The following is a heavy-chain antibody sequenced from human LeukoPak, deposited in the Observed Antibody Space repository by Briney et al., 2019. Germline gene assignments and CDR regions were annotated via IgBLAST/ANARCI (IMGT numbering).Heavy chain of an antibody. Sequence: ASVKVSCKASGYTFTNYGINWVRQAPGQGLEWMGWISGYNGHTNYAQKFQGRVTMTIDISTSTAYMELSSLRSDDTAVYYCARESTARYYYDRSGYYRGAVDYWGQGTLVTVSS. D-gene: IGHD3-22*01. J-gene: IGHJ4*02. CDR3: ARESTARYYYDRSGYYRGAVDY. CDR1: GYTFTNYG. V-gene: IGHV1-18*01. CDR2: ISGYNGHT.